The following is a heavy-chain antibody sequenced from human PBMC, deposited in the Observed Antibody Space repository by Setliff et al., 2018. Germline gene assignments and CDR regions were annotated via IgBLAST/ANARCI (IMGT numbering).Heavy chain of an antibody. Sequence: PSETLSLTCNVSGDSMYGYYWSWIRQPPGKGLEWIGYIYKSGTTKYNPSLGSRISMSVDTSKNQFSLNLNYVTTADPAVYYCARDQFSSGWYGAPESYFDRWGQGVLVTVSS. D-gene: IGHD6-19*01. CDR2: IYKSGTT. J-gene: IGHJ4*02. V-gene: IGHV4-59*01. CDR3: ARDQFSSGWYGAPESYFDR. CDR1: GDSMYGYY.